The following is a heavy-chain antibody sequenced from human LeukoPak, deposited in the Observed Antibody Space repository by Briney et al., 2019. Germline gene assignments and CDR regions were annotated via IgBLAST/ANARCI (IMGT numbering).Heavy chain of an antibody. V-gene: IGHV3-23*01. CDR2: ISGSGDRT. Sequence: GGSLRLSCVGAGFTFSNYAMTWVRQAPGKGLGWVSGISGSGDRTYYADSVKGRFTISRDNSKNTLYLQMNSLTDDDSAVYYCAKDRIPVAGRQEIWDYWGQGTLVTVSS. D-gene: IGHD6-19*01. J-gene: IGHJ4*02. CDR1: GFTFSNYA. CDR3: AKDRIPVAGRQEIWDY.